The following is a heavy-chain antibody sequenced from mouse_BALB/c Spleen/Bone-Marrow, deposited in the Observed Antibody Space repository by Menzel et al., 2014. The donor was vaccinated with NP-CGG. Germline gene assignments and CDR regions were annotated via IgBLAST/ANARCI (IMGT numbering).Heavy chain of an antibody. V-gene: IGHV5-6-3*01. Sequence: EVKLVESGGGLVQPGGSLKLSCAASGFTFSSYGMSWVRQTPDKRLELVAIINSNGGSTYYPDSVKGRFTISRDNAKNTLYLQMSSLKSEDTAMYYCARVWYFDYWGQGTSLTVSS. CDR2: INSNGGST. CDR1: GFTFSSYG. J-gene: IGHJ2*03. CDR3: ARVWYFDY.